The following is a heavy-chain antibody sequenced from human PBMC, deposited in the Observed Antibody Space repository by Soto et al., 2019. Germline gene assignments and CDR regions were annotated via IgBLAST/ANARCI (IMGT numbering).Heavy chain of an antibody. Sequence: ASVKVSCKASGGTFSSYAISWVRQAPGQGLEWLGGIIPIFGTANYAQKFQGRVTITADESTSTAYMELSSLRSEDTAVYYCARSSGGVFGIIIEGSNWLAPWGQGSRVTVSS. CDR2: IIPIFGTA. CDR3: ARSSGGVFGIIIEGSNWLAP. D-gene: IGHD3-16*02. CDR1: GGTFSSYA. J-gene: IGHJ5*02. V-gene: IGHV1-69*13.